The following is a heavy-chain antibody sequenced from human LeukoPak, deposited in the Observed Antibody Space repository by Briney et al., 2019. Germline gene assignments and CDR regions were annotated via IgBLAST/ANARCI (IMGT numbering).Heavy chain of an antibody. Sequence: SETLSLTCTVSGGSISSSTFYWGWIRQPPGKGLEWIGRIYTSGSTNYNPSLKSRVTMSVDTSKNQFSLKLSSVTAADTAVYYCARDPNYYGSGSKKTEAFDYWGQGTLVTVSS. J-gene: IGHJ4*02. V-gene: IGHV4-39*07. CDR2: IYTSGST. D-gene: IGHD3-10*01. CDR3: ARDPNYYGSGSKKTEAFDY. CDR1: GGSISSSTFY.